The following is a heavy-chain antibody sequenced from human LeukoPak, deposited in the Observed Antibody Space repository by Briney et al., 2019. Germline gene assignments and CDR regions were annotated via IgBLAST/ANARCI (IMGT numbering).Heavy chain of an antibody. Sequence: NSSETLSLTCGVSGGSISNGGYSWSWIRQPPGKGLEWIGYIYQSGSTYYNPSLKSRVTISVDRSKNEFSLKLSSVTAADTAVYYCARGGIAAAGATFGSWGQGTLVTVSS. CDR3: ARGGIAAAGATFGS. D-gene: IGHD6-13*01. CDR1: GGSISNGGYS. V-gene: IGHV4-30-2*01. J-gene: IGHJ4*02. CDR2: IYQSGST.